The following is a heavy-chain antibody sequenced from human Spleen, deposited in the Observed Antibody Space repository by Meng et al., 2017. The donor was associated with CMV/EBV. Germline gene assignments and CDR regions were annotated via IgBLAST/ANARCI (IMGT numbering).Heavy chain of an antibody. Sequence: GESLKISCAASGFNFKNYPMHWVRQAPGRGLEWVAFIRYDGSDEYYIDSLRGRFTISRDNSKNTLYMELNSLRPEDTAMYYCAKARVVGWVSSGWYFDWFDAWGQGTPVTVSS. J-gene: IGHJ5*02. CDR3: AKARVVGWVSSGWYFDWFDA. V-gene: IGHV3-30*02. CDR1: GFNFKNYP. CDR2: IRYDGSDE. D-gene: IGHD6-19*01.